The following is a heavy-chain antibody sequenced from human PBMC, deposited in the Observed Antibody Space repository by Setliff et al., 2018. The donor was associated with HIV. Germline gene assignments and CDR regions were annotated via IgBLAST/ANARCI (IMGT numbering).Heavy chain of an antibody. V-gene: IGHV3-30*02. Sequence: GGSLRLSCEASGFTFSQYGMHWVRQAPGKGLEWVTFIGYDEKKKFYADSVKGRFTISRDNSGNTLYLQMNSLRDEDTAVYYCARDYKRGRYYDSSGYESDAFDIWGQGTMVTVSS. J-gene: IGHJ3*02. CDR3: ARDYKRGRYYDSSGYESDAFDI. CDR1: GFTFSQYG. CDR2: IGYDEKKK. D-gene: IGHD3-22*01.